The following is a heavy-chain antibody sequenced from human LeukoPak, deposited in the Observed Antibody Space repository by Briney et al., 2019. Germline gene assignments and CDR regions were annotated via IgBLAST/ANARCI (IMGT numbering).Heavy chain of an antibody. Sequence: ASVKVSCKVSGYTLKELSMYWVRQAPGKGLEWMGGFDRGDNETFYAQKFQGRVTKTDDTSKDTAYMELSSLRSEDTAVYYCAAGDPWELLDYWGQGTLVTVSS. V-gene: IGHV1-24*01. D-gene: IGHD1-26*01. CDR1: GYTLKELS. CDR3: AAGDPWELLDY. J-gene: IGHJ4*02. CDR2: FDRGDNET.